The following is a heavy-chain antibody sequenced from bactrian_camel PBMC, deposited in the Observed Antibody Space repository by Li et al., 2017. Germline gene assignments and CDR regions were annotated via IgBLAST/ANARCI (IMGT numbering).Heavy chain of an antibody. D-gene: IGHD1*01. CDR1: GFSFSGYW. V-gene: IGHV3S6*01. CDR2: ISNDASVT. Sequence: HVQLVESGGGFVQPGESLTLSCTTSGFSFSGYWMYWVRQDPGKGLEWVSSISNDASVTYYAESVKGRFTISHDAAKSSIDLQMNSLKPDDTAVYYCAATGQMLSVAGCRTQGTQVTVS. J-gene: IGHJ4*01.